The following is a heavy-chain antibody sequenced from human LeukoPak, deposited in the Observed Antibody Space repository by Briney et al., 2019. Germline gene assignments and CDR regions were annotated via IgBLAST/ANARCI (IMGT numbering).Heavy chain of an antibody. J-gene: IGHJ4*02. D-gene: IGHD3-10*01. CDR3: AKDRPAYYYGSGSYYIADFFDY. CDR1: GFTFSTYA. Sequence: GGSLRLSCAASGFTFSTYAMSWVRQAPGKGLEWVSSISAGGGSTHNADSVKGRFTISRDNSKNTLDLQMNSLRAEDTAVYYCAKDRPAYYYGSGSYYIADFFDYWGQGTLVTVSS. CDR2: ISAGGGST. V-gene: IGHV3-23*01.